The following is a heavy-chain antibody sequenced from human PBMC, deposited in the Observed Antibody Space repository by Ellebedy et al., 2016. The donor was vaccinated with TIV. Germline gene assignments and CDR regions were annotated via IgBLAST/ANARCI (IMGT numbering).Heavy chain of an antibody. CDR1: GFTLSNYW. V-gene: IGHV3-7*01. J-gene: IGHJ4*02. D-gene: IGHD4-23*01. CDR2: VKQDGSEK. CDR3: AVTVEC. Sequence: GGSLRLXCAAFGFTLSNYWMNWVRQAPGKGVEWVANVKQDGSEKNYVDSVKGRFTISRDNAKNSLYLQMNSLRAEDTAVYYCAVTVECWGQGTLVTVSS.